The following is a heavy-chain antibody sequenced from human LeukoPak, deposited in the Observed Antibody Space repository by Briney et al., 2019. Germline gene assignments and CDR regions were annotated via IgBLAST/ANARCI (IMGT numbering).Heavy chain of an antibody. J-gene: IGHJ4*02. CDR3: AKDSSGYSYGASSRNDFDY. CDR2: INTDGSNT. V-gene: IGHV3-74*01. CDR1: GFTFSRFW. Sequence: GGSLRLSCAASGFTFSRFWMHWVRHAPGKGLVGVSRINTDGSNTIYADSVKGRFTISRDNAKNTLYLHMNSMRAEDTAVYYCAKDSSGYSYGASSRNDFDYWGQGTLVTVSS. D-gene: IGHD5-18*01.